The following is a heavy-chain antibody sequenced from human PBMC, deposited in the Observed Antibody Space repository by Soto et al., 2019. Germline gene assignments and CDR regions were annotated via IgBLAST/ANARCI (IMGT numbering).Heavy chain of an antibody. CDR1: GGSISRYY. V-gene: IGHV4-59*01. J-gene: IGHJ3*02. CDR2: IYYNGIT. Sequence: SETLSLTCTVSGGSISRYYWSWIRQPPGKGLEWIGYIYYNGITNYNPSLKSRVTISVDTSKNQFSLKLSSVTSAYTAVYYCARGVNFYGPFDIWGQGTMVTVSS. D-gene: IGHD3-10*01. CDR3: ARGVNFYGPFDI.